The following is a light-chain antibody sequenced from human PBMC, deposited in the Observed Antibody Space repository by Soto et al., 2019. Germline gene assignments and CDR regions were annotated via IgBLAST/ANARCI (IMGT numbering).Light chain of an antibody. J-gene: IGKJ1*01. V-gene: IGKV3-20*01. Sequence: EIVLTQSPGTLSLFPGERATLSCRASQSISSSYLAWSQQKTGQAPRLLIYETSSRATGIPDRFSGSGSGTDFTLTISRLEPEDFAVYYCHQYGSSPPWTFGQGTKVDIK. CDR1: QSISSSY. CDR2: ETS. CDR3: HQYGSSPPWT.